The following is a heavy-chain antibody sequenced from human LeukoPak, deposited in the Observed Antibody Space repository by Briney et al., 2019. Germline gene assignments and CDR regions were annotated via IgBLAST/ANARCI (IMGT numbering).Heavy chain of an antibody. Sequence: PGGSLRLSCAASGFTFSNAWMNWVRQAPGKGLEWVGRIKSKTDGGTTDYAAPVKGRFTISRDDSKNMLYLQMNSLKTEDTAVYYCTTETGTTSTPFDYWGQGTLVTVSS. D-gene: IGHD1-7*01. CDR3: TTETGTTSTPFDY. CDR1: GFTFSNAW. CDR2: IKSKTDGGTT. J-gene: IGHJ4*02. V-gene: IGHV3-15*07.